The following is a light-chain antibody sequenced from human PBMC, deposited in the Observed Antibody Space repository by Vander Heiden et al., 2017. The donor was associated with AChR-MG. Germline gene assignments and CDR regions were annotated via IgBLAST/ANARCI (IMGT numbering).Light chain of an antibody. J-gene: IGKJ5*01. CDR3: QQYHNWPPIT. CDR1: QSVSND. CDR2: AAS. Sequence: ETVMSQLPATLSVSPRDRATLSCRASQSVSNDLAWYQQKPGQAPRLLIYAASTRAAGVPARFSGSGSGTQFTLSISSLQSEDVAVYFCQQYHNWPPITFGQRTRLEIK. V-gene: IGKV3-15*01.